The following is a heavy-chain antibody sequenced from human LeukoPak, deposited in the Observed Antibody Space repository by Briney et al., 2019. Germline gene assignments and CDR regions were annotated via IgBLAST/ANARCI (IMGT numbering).Heavy chain of an antibody. Sequence: SETLSLTCTVSGVSISSYYWSWIRQPPGKGLEWIGYIYYSGSTNYNPSLKSRVTISVDTSKNQFSLKLSSVTAADTAVYYCARDSPDYGDFNIPFDYWGQGTLVTVSS. CDR1: GVSISSYY. V-gene: IGHV4-59*01. CDR2: IYYSGST. D-gene: IGHD4-17*01. J-gene: IGHJ4*02. CDR3: ARDSPDYGDFNIPFDY.